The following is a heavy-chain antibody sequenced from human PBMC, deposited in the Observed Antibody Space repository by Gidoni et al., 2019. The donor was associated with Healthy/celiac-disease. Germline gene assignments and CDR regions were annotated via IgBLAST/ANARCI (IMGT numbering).Heavy chain of an antibody. J-gene: IGHJ6*02. CDR3: AKDLRYDYYYGMDV. CDR2: ISYDGSNK. V-gene: IGHV3-30*18. Sequence: EWVAVISYDGSNKYYADSVKGRFTISRDNSKNTLYLQMNSLRAEDTAVYYCAKDLRYDYYYGMDVWGQGTTVTVSS.